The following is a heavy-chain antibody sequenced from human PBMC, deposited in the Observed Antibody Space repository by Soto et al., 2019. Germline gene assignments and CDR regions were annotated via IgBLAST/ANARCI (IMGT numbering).Heavy chain of an antibody. CDR1: GFRFGSYA. Sequence: GGSLRLSCAASGFRFGSYALSWVRQAPGKGLEWVSTISGSDGNTFYADSVKGRFSISRETSQSTLYLQMNSLRADDTAMYYCPRRSYSDDWGQGTRVTVSS. CDR3: PRRSYSDD. J-gene: IGHJ1*01. CDR2: ISGSDGNT. V-gene: IGHV3-23*01. D-gene: IGHD3-22*01.